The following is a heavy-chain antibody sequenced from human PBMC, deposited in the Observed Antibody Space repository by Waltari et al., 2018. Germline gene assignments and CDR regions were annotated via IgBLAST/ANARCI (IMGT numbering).Heavy chain of an antibody. CDR1: GGPFSSYA. D-gene: IGHD2-8*01. V-gene: IGHV1-69*14. J-gene: IGHJ6*03. CDR3: ARGRKIVLPKGYYYYMDV. CDR2: IIPIFGTA. Sequence: QVQLVQSGAEVKKPGSSVKVSCKASGGPFSSYALSWVRQAPGQGLEWMGGIIPIFGTANYAQKFQGRVTITADKSTSTAYMELSSLRSEDTAVYYCARGRKIVLPKGYYYYMDVWGKGTTVTVSS.